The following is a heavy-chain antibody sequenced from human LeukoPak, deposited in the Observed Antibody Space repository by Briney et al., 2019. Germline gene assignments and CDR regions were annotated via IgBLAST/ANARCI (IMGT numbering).Heavy chain of an antibody. J-gene: IGHJ5*02. V-gene: IGHV1-69*11. CDR1: GGTFSSYA. Sequence: GASVKVSCKASGGTFSSYAISWVRQAPGQGLEWMGRIIPILGTANYAQKFQGRVTITTDESTSTPYMELSSLRSEDTAVYYCARGPDAYCSGGSCYVSNWFDPWGQGTLVTVSS. CDR2: IIPILGTA. CDR3: ARGPDAYCSGGSCYVSNWFDP. D-gene: IGHD2-15*01.